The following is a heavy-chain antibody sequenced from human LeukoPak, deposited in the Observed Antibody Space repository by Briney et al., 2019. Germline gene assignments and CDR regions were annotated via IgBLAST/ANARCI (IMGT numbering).Heavy chain of an antibody. V-gene: IGHV4-61*01. CDR2: IYYSGST. CDR1: GGSVSSGSYY. Sequence: SETLSLTCTVSGGSVSSGSYYWSWIRQPPGKGLEWIGYIYYSGSTNYNPSLKSRVTISVDTSKNQFSLKLSSVTAADTAVYYCARLNYDFWSGSKNWFDPWGQETLVTVSS. J-gene: IGHJ5*02. D-gene: IGHD3-3*01. CDR3: ARLNYDFWSGSKNWFDP.